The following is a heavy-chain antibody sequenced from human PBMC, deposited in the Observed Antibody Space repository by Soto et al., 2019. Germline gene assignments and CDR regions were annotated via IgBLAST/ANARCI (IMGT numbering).Heavy chain of an antibody. J-gene: IGHJ4*02. D-gene: IGHD1-20*01. CDR2: VRVSGGST. V-gene: IGHV3-23*01. CDR1: GFNCRSYA. Sequence: EVQLLESGGVLVQPGWSLSLSCASSGFNCRSYAMSWVRQAPWKGLAWISAVRVSGGSTYYADSVKGRFTISRDNTKDTAYLPMTNLRAEDTAVYQCARPPDYNGNGYWGQGTLVTVSS. CDR3: ARPPDYNGNGY.